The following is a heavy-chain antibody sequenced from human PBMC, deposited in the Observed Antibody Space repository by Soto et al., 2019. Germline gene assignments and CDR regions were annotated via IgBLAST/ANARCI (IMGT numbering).Heavy chain of an antibody. V-gene: IGHV6-1*01. CDR2: TYYRSKWYN. CDR1: GDSVSSNSAA. J-gene: IGHJ6*03. CDR3: ARVGQQQLSYYYYYMDV. D-gene: IGHD6-13*01. Sequence: SQTLSLTCAISGDSVSSNSAAWNWIRQSPSRGLEWLGRTYYRSKWYNDYAVSVKSRITINPDTSKNQFSLQLNSVTPEDTAVYYCARVGQQQLSYYYYYMDVWGKGTTVTVSS.